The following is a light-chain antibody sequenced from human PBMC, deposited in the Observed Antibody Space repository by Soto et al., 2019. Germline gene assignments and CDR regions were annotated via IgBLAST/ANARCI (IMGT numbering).Light chain of an antibody. CDR2: EVF. CDR3: CSYTDSNTRV. Sequence: QSDLTQPASVSGSPGQSITISCTGTNSDVGNYNFVSWCQQHPGKAPKLVIFEVFKRPSGVSNRFSGSKSGNTASLTISGLQAEDEADYYCCSYTDSNTRVFGGGTKLTVL. CDR1: NSDVGNYNF. V-gene: IGLV2-23*02. J-gene: IGLJ3*02.